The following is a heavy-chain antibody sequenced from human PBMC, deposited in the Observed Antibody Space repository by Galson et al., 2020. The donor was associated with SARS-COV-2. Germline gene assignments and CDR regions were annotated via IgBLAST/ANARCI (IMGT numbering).Heavy chain of an antibody. J-gene: IGHJ6*02. V-gene: IGHV3-21*01. D-gene: IGHD1-1*01. CDR2: ISSSSNYI. Sequence: GGSLRLSCVVSGFTFNIYRMNWVRQAPGKGLEWVSDISSSSNYINYADSMKGRFTISRDNAKNSLSLQMNSLRAEDTAVYYCARGTSLGMFGVDVWGQGATVTVSS. CDR3: ARGTSLGMFGVDV. CDR1: GFTFNIYR.